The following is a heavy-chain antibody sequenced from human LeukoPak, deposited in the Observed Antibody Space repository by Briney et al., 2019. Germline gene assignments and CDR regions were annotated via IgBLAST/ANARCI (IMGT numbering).Heavy chain of an antibody. Sequence: GGSLRLSCAASGFTFSDYSMNWVRQAPGKGLEWISYISSSSRTIYYADSVKGRFTISRDNAKNSLYLQMNSLRAEDTAVYYCARVVGAGYFDLWGRGTLVTVSS. CDR3: ARVVGAGYFDL. J-gene: IGHJ2*01. CDR2: ISSSSRTI. V-gene: IGHV3-48*01. D-gene: IGHD1-26*01. CDR1: GFTFSDYS.